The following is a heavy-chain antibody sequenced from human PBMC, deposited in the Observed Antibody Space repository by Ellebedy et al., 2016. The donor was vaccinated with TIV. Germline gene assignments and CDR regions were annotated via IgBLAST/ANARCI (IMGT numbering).Heavy chain of an antibody. V-gene: IGHV3-7*03. Sequence: GESLKISCAASGFTFSSYWMSWVRQAPGKGLEWVANIKQDGSEKYYVDSVKGRFTIFRDTAKHSLYLQMNSLRAEDTAVYFCARDNYADYWGQGTLVTVSS. J-gene: IGHJ4*02. CDR2: IKQDGSEK. CDR3: ARDNYADY. CDR1: GFTFSSYW. D-gene: IGHD4-11*01.